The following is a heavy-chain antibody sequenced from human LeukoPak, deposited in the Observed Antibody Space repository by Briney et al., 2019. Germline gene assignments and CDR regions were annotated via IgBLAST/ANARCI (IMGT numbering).Heavy chain of an antibody. D-gene: IGHD3-3*01. J-gene: IGHJ4*02. CDR1: GFTVSSNY. V-gene: IGHV3-66*01. CDR3: ARVNRPFGVVIIASIGY. Sequence: GGSLRLSCAASGFTVSSNYMSWVRQTPGKGLERVSIIYSGGNTYYADSVKGRFTISRDNSKNTLYLQMNSLRAEDTAVYYCARVNRPFGVVIIASIGYWGQGTLVTVSS. CDR2: IYSGGNT.